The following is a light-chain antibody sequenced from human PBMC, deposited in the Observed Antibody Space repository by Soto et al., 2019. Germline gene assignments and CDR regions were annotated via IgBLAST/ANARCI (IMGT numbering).Light chain of an antibody. CDR1: ESISSDY. CDR3: QQYES. V-gene: IGKV3-20*01. J-gene: IGKJ2*01. CDR2: GAS. Sequence: EIVLTQSPGTLSLSPGERATLSCRASESISSDYLAWYQQKPGQAPRLLMYGASNRATGIPDRFSGSGSGTDFTLTISRLEPEDVAVYYCQQYESFGQGTKLEIK.